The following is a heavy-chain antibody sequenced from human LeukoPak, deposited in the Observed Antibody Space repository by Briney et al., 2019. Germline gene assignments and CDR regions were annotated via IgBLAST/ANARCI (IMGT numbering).Heavy chain of an antibody. CDR3: AGEDYFDSSGYASWRFDI. CDR1: GGSISSYY. Sequence: KPSETLSLTCTVSGGSISSYYWSWIRQPPGKGLEWIGHIYYSGNTIYNPSLKSRVTISVDTSKNQFSLKLTSVTTADTAVYYCAGEDYFDSSGYASWRFDIWGQGTMVTVSS. J-gene: IGHJ3*02. V-gene: IGHV4-59*01. CDR2: IYYSGNT. D-gene: IGHD3-22*01.